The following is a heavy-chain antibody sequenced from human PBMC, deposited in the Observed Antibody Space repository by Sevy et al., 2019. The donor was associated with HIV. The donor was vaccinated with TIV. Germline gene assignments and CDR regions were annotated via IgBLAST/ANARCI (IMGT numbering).Heavy chain of an antibody. D-gene: IGHD3-10*01. V-gene: IGHV3-7*01. CDR3: ARVSGIPEWDAFDI. CDR2: IKQDGSEK. J-gene: IGHJ3*02. CDR1: GFTFSSYW. Sequence: GGSLRLSCAASGFTFSSYWMSWVRQAPGKGLEWVANIKQDGSEKYYVDSVKGRFTISRDNAKNSLSLQMNSLRAEDTAVYYCARVSGIPEWDAFDICGQGTMVTVSS.